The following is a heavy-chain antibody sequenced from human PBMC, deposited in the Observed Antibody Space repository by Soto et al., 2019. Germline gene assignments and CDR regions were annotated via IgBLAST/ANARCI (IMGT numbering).Heavy chain of an antibody. CDR2: INPNSGGT. CDR3: ARAPDTAMGPDFDY. CDR1: GYTFTNYG. J-gene: IGHJ4*02. D-gene: IGHD5-18*01. V-gene: IGHV1-2*04. Sequence: ASVKVSCKASGYTFTNYGITWVRQAPGQGLEWMGWINPNSGGTNYAQKFQGWVTMTRDTSISTAYMELSRLRSDDTAVYYCARAPDTAMGPDFDYWGQGTLVTVSS.